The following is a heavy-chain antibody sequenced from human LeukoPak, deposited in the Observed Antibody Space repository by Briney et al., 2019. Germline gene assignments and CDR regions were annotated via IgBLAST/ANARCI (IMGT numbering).Heavy chain of an antibody. CDR3: ARDCSSTSCYKAIDP. D-gene: IGHD2-2*02. CDR1: GYTFTNYD. V-gene: IGHV1-8*01. CDR2: MKPNSGNT. J-gene: IGHJ5*02. Sequence: ASVKVSCNASGYTFTNYDINWVRQATGQGLEWMGYMKPNSGNTGYAQKFQGRVTMTRDTSISTAYMELSSLTSEDTAVYYCARDCSSTSCYKAIDPWGQGTLVTVSS.